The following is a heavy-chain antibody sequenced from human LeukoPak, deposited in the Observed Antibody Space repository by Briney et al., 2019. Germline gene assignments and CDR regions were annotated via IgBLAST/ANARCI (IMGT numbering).Heavy chain of an antibody. CDR2: IYSSGST. J-gene: IGHJ4*02. CDR1: GGSISSYY. V-gene: IGHV4-4*07. Sequence: PSETLSLTCTVSGGSISSYYWSWIRQPAGKGLEGIGRIYSSGSTNYNPSLKSRLTMSVDTSKNQFSLKLSSVTAADTAVYYCARVASADYFDSSGYYQEDYFDYWGQGTLVTVSS. CDR3: ARVASADYFDSSGYYQEDYFDY. D-gene: IGHD3-22*01.